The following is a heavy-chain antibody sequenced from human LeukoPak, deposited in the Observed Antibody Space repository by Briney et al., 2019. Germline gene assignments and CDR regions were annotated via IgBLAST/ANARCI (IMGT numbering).Heavy chain of an antibody. V-gene: IGHV4-59*01. J-gene: IGHJ4*02. CDR2: IYYSGST. D-gene: IGHD5-12*01. CDR1: GGSISSYY. Sequence: SETLSLTCTVSGGSISSYYWSWIRQPPRKGLEWIGYIYYSGSTNYNPSLKSRVTISVDTSKNQFSLKLSSVTAADTAVYYCASFTGWGYRGTNYFDYWGQGTLVTVSS. CDR3: ASFTGWGYRGTNYFDY.